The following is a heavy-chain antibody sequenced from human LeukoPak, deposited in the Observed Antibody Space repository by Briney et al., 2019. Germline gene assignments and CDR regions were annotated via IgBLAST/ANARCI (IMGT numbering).Heavy chain of an antibody. Sequence: SETLSLTCTVSGGSISSGSYYWSWIRQPAGKGLEWIGRIYTSGSTNYNPSLKSRVTISVDTSKNQFSLKLSSVTAADTAVHYCAREFFSSGWYGKMDVWGQGTTVTVSS. D-gene: IGHD6-19*01. J-gene: IGHJ6*02. CDR1: GGSISSGSYY. CDR2: IYTSGST. CDR3: AREFFSSGWYGKMDV. V-gene: IGHV4-61*02.